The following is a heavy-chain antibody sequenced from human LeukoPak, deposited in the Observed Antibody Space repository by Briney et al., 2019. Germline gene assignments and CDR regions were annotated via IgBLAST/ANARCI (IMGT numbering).Heavy chain of an antibody. CDR3: TKLGLLAYCGGDCRGMDV. J-gene: IGHJ6*02. CDR1: GFAFNTYA. Sequence: GGSLRLSCAASGFAFNTYAMSWVRQAPGKGLEWVSVIGGSGDSIFYADSVKGRFTISRDNSRSTLYLQMNSLRVEDTAVYYCTKLGLLAYCGGDCRGMDVWGQGTTVTVSS. CDR2: IGGSGDSI. D-gene: IGHD2-21*02. V-gene: IGHV3-23*01.